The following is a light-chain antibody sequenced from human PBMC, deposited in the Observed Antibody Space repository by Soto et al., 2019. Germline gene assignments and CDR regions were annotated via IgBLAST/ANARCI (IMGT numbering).Light chain of an antibody. CDR2: GAS. J-gene: IGKJ2*01. CDR1: QSISNS. Sequence: EIVMTQSPATLSVSPGDTATLSCRASQSISNSLAWYLQKPGQAPRLLIYGASTRATGIPVRFTGSGSGTDFTLTISSLQSEDFAVYYCQHYNSWPFTFGQGTNLEIK. V-gene: IGKV3-15*01. CDR3: QHYNSWPFT.